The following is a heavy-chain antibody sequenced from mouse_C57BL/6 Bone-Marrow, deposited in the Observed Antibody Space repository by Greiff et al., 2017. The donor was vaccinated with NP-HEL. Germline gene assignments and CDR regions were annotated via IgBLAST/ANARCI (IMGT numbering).Heavy chain of an antibody. CDR1: GFSFNTYA. CDR3: VRHGITTWNYYAMDY. D-gene: IGHD2-4*01. J-gene: IGHJ4*01. CDR2: IRSKSNNYAT. Sequence: EVQLVESGGGLVQPKGSLKLSCAASGFSFNTYAMNWVRQAPGKGLEWVARIRSKSNNYATYYADSVKDRFTISRDDSESMLYLQMNNLKTEDTAMYYCVRHGITTWNYYAMDYWGQGTSVTVSS. V-gene: IGHV10-1*01.